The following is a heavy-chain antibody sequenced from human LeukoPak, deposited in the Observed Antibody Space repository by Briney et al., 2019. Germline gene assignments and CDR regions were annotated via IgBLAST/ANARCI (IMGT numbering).Heavy chain of an antibody. CDR2: ISDSVTST. CDR1: GFTFSSYG. Sequence: GGSLRLSCAASGFTFSSYGMSWVRQAPGKGLEWVSAISDSVTSTYYADSVKGRFTISRDKSKNTLYLQMNSLRPEDTALYYCAREAEAFDYWGQGTLVTVSS. V-gene: IGHV3-23*01. J-gene: IGHJ4*02. CDR3: AREAEAFDY.